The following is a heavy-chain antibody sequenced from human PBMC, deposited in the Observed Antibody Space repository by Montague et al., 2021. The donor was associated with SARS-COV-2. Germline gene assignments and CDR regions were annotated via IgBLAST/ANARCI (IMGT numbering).Heavy chain of an antibody. CDR2: IHSSGGT. CDR3: ARDYYDSTGLNWFDP. D-gene: IGHD3-22*01. J-gene: IGHJ5*02. Sequence: TLSLTCTVSGGSIITGSNFYWGWIRQSAGKGLEWIGRIHSSGGTNYTPSLKSRLTMSVDSSANQFSLKLTSVTAADTAVYYCARDYYDSTGLNWFDPWGQGPLATVSP. CDR1: GGSIITGSNFY. V-gene: IGHV4-61*02.